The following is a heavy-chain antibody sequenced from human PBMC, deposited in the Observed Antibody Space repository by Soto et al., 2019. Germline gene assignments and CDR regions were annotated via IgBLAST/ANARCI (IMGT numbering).Heavy chain of an antibody. CDR2: IYYSGST. CDR1: GGSISSSSYY. V-gene: IGHV4-39*01. J-gene: IGHJ6*02. Sequence: TSETLSLTCTVSGGSISSSSYYWGWIRQPPGKGLEWIGSIYYSGSTYYNPSLKSRVTISVDTSKNQFSLKLSSVTAADTAVYYCARQGSIAAAGGYYYGMDVWGQGTTVTVSS. CDR3: ARQGSIAAAGGYYYGMDV. D-gene: IGHD6-13*01.